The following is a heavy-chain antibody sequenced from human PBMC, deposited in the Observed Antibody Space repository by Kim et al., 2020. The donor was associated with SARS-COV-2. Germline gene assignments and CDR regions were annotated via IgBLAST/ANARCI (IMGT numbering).Heavy chain of an antibody. CDR3: AILPSRVSARLRPRAVFDY. D-gene: IGHD2-15*01. V-gene: IGHV4-34*01. Sequence: SETLSLTCAVYGGSFSGYYWSWIRQPPGKGLEWIGEINHSGSTNYNPSLKSRVTISVDTSKNQFSLKLSSVTAADTAVYYCAILPSRVSARLRPRAVFDYWGQGTLVTVSS. CDR1: GGSFSGYY. J-gene: IGHJ4*02. CDR2: INHSGST.